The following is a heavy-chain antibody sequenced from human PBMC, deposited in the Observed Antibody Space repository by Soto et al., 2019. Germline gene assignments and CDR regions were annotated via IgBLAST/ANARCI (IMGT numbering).Heavy chain of an antibody. CDR3: TKDRAPSDV. J-gene: IGHJ6*02. CDR1: GFIFSNIA. CDR2: ISGSGTST. V-gene: IGHV3-23*01. Sequence: PGGSLRLSCAASGFIFSNIAMSWVRQAPGKGLEWVSAISGSGTSTYYADSVKGRFTISRDNSKNTLYLQMNSLRAEDTAVYYCTKDRAPSDVWGQGTTVTV.